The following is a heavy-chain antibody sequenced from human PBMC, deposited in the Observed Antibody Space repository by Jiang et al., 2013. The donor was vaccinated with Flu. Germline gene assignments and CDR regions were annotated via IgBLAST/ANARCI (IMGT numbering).Heavy chain of an antibody. V-gene: IGHV4-59*08. Sequence: VLLKPSETLSLTCTVSGGSISNYYWSWIRQPPGKGLECIGYSHYSGSTDYNPSLKSRVTISIDTSNNQFFXDLSSVTAADTAIYYCARHLAMDIWGQGTTVTV. J-gene: IGHJ6*02. CDR1: GGSISNYY. D-gene: IGHD3-3*02. CDR3: ARHLAMDI. CDR2: SHYSGST.